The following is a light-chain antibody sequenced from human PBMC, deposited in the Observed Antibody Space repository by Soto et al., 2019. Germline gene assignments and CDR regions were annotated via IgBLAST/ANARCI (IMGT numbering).Light chain of an antibody. V-gene: IGLV2-8*01. Sequence: QLVLTQPPSVSGAPGQRVTISCTGSLSNIGAGYEVHWYQQHPGKAPKLMIYEVSKRPSGVPDRFSGSKSGNTASLTVSGLQAEDEADYYCSSYAGSNNFGVFGTGTKLTVL. CDR2: EVS. CDR3: SSYAGSNNFGV. J-gene: IGLJ1*01. CDR1: LSNIGAGYE.